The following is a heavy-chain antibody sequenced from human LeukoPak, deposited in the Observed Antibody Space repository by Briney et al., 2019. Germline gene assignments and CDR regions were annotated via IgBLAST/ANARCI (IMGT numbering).Heavy chain of an antibody. Sequence: GGSLRLSCAASGFTFSSYWMSWVRQAPGKGLEWVANIKQDGSEKYYVDSVKGRFTISRDNAKNSLYLQMNSLSAEDTAVYYCARGVDSLRYFDWFLYYFDYWGQGTLVTVSS. CDR2: IKQDGSEK. CDR1: GFTFSSYW. D-gene: IGHD3-9*01. J-gene: IGHJ4*02. V-gene: IGHV3-7*03. CDR3: ARGVDSLRYFDWFLYYFDY.